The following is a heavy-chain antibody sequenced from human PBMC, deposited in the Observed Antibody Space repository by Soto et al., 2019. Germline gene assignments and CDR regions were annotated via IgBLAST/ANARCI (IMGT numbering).Heavy chain of an antibody. CDR2: IYYSGST. CDR3: AREVNNYCGMAV. J-gene: IGHJ6*02. CDR1: GASISSDDYY. V-gene: IGHV4-30-4*01. Sequence: QVQLQQSGPGLVKPSQTLSLTCYISGASISSDDYYWRWFRQPPGKGLEWSRYIYYSGSTYSNPSLTGRITISVDTAQTQFSLILSSVTDADTAVFYCAREVNNYCGMAVWGQGTTVTVSS.